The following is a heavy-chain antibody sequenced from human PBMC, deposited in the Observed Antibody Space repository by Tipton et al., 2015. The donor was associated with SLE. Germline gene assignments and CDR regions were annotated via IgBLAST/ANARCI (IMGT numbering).Heavy chain of an antibody. CDR3: ARVQYTSGSYFFDS. J-gene: IGHJ4*02. CDR2: INSVGSST. D-gene: IGHD6-19*01. Sequence: SLRLSCAASGFTFSSYWMHWVRQAPGKGLVWVSHINSVGSSTSYADSVKGRFTISRDNAKNSLYLQMNSLREDDTAVYYCARVQYTSGSYFFDSWGQGTLVTVSS. V-gene: IGHV3-74*01. CDR1: GFTFSSYW.